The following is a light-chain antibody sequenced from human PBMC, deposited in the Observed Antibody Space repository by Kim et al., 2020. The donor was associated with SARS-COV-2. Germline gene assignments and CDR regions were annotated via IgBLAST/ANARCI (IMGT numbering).Light chain of an antibody. J-gene: IGKJ4*01. V-gene: IGKV3-15*01. CDR1: QSVTMK. CDR2: GGS. CDR3: QQYNDWPLT. Sequence: LSPGETATRSCRARQSVTMKVAWYQQKAGQGPRLLIYGGSTRATGVPTRFSGSGSGREFTLTIGSLQSEDFAIYHCQQYNDWPLTFGGGTKVDIK.